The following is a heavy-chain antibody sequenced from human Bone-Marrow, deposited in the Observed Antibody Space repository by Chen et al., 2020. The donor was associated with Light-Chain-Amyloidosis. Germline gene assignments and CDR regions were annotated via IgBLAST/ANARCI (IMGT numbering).Heavy chain of an antibody. CDR2: ISWNSGVK. Sequence: EEHLVESGGGLVQPGRSLRLSCEASGFTFDVYAMHWVRQAPGKGLEWVSGISWNSGVKGYVDSVRGRFTISRDGVKNSLYLQMNSLRPEDTALYYCAKDKGGSMGFGMDVWGQGTTVIVSS. CDR3: AKDKGGSMGFGMDV. V-gene: IGHV3-9*01. CDR1: GFTFDVYA. J-gene: IGHJ6*02. D-gene: IGHD3-10*01.